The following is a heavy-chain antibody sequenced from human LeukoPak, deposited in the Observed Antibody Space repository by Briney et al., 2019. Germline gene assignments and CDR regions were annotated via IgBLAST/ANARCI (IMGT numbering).Heavy chain of an antibody. CDR3: AKDWAYYYDNYGLDY. Sequence: NPGGSLRLSCAASGFTFSDYYMSWIRQAPGKGPEWVSYISSSGSTIDYADSVRGRFTISRDNAKNSLYLQMNSLRAEDTAVYYCAKDWAYYYDNYGLDYWGQGTLVTVSS. V-gene: IGHV3-11*04. CDR1: GFTFSDYY. D-gene: IGHD3-22*01. CDR2: ISSSGSTI. J-gene: IGHJ4*02.